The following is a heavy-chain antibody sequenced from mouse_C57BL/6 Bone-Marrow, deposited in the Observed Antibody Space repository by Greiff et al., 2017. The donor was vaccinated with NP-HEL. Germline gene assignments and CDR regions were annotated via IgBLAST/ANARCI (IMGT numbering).Heavy chain of an antibody. D-gene: IGHD4-1*01. V-gene: IGHV1-58*01. CDR3: ARWELGQGY. CDR2: IYSGDGYT. J-gene: IGHJ2*01. CDR1: GYTFTSYG. Sequence: EVQLQQSGAELVRPGSSVKMSCTTSGYTFTSYGINWVKQRPGQGLEWIGSIYSGDGYTEYNANFKGKCTLTSDTSSSTAYLQLSRLTSEDSAIYFGARWELGQGYWGQGTTLTVSS.